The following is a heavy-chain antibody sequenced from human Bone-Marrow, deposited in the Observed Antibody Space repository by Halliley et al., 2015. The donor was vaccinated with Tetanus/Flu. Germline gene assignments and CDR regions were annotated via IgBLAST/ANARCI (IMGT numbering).Heavy chain of an antibody. CDR3: AKDLESSSTPKYYYYALDV. CDR2: ISYDGSNQ. Sequence: ISYDGSNQQNADSVKGRFTISRDNSKNTLYLQMNSLRPEDTAVYYCAKDLESSSTPKYYYYALDVWGQGTTVTVSS. V-gene: IGHV3-30*18. J-gene: IGHJ6*02. D-gene: IGHD2-2*01.